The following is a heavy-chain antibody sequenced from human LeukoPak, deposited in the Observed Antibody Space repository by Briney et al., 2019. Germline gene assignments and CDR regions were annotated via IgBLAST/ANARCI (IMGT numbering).Heavy chain of an antibody. V-gene: IGHV3-23*01. CDR3: AKGFLGGTDQYFDS. D-gene: IGHD6-19*01. Sequence: GGSLRLSCEASGATFSSYAMNWVRQAPGKGLEWFSAIGSGGGSTDYADSVQGRFTISRDNSKSTLYLQMNSLRAEDTAVYYCAKGFLGGTDQYFDSWGQGTLVTVSS. CDR1: GATFSSYA. CDR2: IGSGGGST. J-gene: IGHJ4*02.